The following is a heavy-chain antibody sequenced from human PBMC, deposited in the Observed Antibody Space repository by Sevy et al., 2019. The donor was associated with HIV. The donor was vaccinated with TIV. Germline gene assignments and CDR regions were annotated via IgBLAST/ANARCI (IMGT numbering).Heavy chain of an antibody. CDR2: IGSAGDT. CDR1: GFTFSSYD. J-gene: IGHJ3*02. V-gene: IGHV3-13*01. Sequence: GGSLRLSCAASGFTFSSYDMHWVRQATGKGLEWVSAIGSAGDTYYPGSVKGRFTISRENAKKSLYLQMNSLRAGDTAVYYCARGGGRAARVLEYAFDIWGQGTMVTVSS. CDR3: ARGGGRAARVLEYAFDI. D-gene: IGHD6-6*01.